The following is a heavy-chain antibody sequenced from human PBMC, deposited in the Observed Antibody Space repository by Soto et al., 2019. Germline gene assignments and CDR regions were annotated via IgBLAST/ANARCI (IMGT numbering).Heavy chain of an antibody. Sequence: QVQLVESGGGVVQPGRSLRLSCAASGFTFSSYGMHWVRQAPGKGLEWVAVISYDGSNKYYADSVKGRFTISRDNSKNTLYLQMNSLRAEDTAVYYCAKDLGLDSSGVSLYNPHPLDYWGQGTLVTVSS. CDR2: ISYDGSNK. V-gene: IGHV3-30*18. CDR3: AKDLGLDSSGVSLYNPHPLDY. J-gene: IGHJ4*02. CDR1: GFTFSSYG. D-gene: IGHD2-15*01.